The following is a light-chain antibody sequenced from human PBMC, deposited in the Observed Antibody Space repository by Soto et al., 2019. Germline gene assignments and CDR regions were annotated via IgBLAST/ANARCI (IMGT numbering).Light chain of an antibody. CDR2: SNA. CDR1: TSNIGSNA. J-gene: IGLJ2*01. Sequence: QSVLTQTPSASGTPGQRVIIFCSGSTSNIGSNAVSWYQQLPGTAPKLLIYSNAQRPSGVSDRFSGSRSGTSASLAISGLQCEKKCVYFCAQRDDPLKGVIFAGGT. V-gene: IGLV1-44*01. CDR3: AQRDDPLKGVI.